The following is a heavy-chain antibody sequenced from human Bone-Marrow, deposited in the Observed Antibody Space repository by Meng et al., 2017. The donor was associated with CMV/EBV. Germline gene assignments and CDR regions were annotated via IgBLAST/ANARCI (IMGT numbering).Heavy chain of an antibody. V-gene: IGHV3-21*01. CDR3: AKDRPEILGLDP. D-gene: IGHD1-14*01. CDR2: ISSSSSYI. J-gene: IGHJ5*02. CDR1: GFTFSSYA. Sequence: GESLKISCAASGFTFSSYAMHWVRQAPGKGLEWVSSISSSSSYIYYADSVKGRFTISRDNSKNTLYLDINGLTDEDTAIYYCAKDRPEILGLDPWGQGTLVTVSS.